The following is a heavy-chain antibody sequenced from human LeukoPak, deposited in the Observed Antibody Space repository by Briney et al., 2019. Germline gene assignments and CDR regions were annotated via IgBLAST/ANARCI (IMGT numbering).Heavy chain of an antibody. CDR2: IIHIFGTA. CDR1: GYTFTSYG. CDR3: ARVLSPIEPYDSSGYVDAFDI. J-gene: IGHJ3*02. Sequence: GASVKVSCKASGYTFTSYGISWVRQAPGQGLEWMGGIIHIFGTANYAQKFQGRVTITADESTSTAYMELSSLRSEDTAVYYCARVLSPIEPYDSSGYVDAFDIWGQGQWSPSLQ. D-gene: IGHD3-22*01. V-gene: IGHV1-69*13.